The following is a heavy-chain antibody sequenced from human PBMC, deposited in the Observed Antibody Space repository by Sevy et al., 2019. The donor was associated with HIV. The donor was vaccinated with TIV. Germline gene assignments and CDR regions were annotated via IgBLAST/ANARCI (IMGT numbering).Heavy chain of an antibody. J-gene: IGHJ4*02. CDR2: ISYDGSNK. V-gene: IGHV3-30-3*01. CDR1: GFTFSSYA. Sequence: GGSLRLSCAASGFTFSSYAMHWVRQAPGKGLEWVAVISYDGSNKYYADSVKGRFTISRDNSKNTLYLQMKSLRAEDTAVYYCASLYSSSSWKSYWGQGTLVTVSS. D-gene: IGHD6-6*01. CDR3: ASLYSSSSWKSY.